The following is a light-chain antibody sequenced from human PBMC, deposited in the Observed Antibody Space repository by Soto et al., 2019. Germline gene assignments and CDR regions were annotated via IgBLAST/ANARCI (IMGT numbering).Light chain of an antibody. J-gene: IGKJ1*01. V-gene: IGKV3-15*01. Sequence: EIVMTQSPATLSVSPGERATISCRASQSVSSNLAWYQQKPGQAPRLLIYGASTRATGSPARFSGSGSGTEFTLTISSLQSEDFAVYYCQQYNNLWTFGQGTKVLIQ. CDR2: GAS. CDR3: QQYNNLWT. CDR1: QSVSSN.